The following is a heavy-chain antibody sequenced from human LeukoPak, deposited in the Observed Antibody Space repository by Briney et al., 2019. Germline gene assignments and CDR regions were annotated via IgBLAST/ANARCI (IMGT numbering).Heavy chain of an antibody. J-gene: IGHJ4*02. CDR2: ISAYNGNT. V-gene: IGHV1-18*01. D-gene: IGHD3-22*01. Sequence: ASVKVSCKASGYTFTSYGISWVRQAPGQGLEWRGRISAYNGNTNYAQKLQGRVTMTTDTSTSTAYMELRSLRSDDTAVYYCARADMHYDSSGYYYCGQGTLVTVSS. CDR3: ARADMHYDSSGYYY. CDR1: GYTFTSYG.